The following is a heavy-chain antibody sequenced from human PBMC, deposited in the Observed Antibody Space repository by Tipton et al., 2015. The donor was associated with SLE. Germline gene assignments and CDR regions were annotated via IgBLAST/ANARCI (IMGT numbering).Heavy chain of an antibody. CDR2: INHSGST. J-gene: IGHJ5*02. CDR3: ARGLTGTMDWFDP. CDR1: GGSISSYY. Sequence: LRLSCTVSGGSISSYYWSWIRQPPGKGLEWIGEINHSGSTNYNPSLKSRVTISVDTSKNQFPLKLSSVTAADTAVYYCARGLTGTMDWFDPWGQGTLVTVSS. V-gene: IGHV4-34*01. D-gene: IGHD1-7*01.